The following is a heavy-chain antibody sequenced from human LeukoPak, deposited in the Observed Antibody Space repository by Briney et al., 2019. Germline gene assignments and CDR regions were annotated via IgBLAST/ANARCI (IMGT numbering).Heavy chain of an antibody. CDR1: GFTFKNSW. CDR2: IKQDGSET. J-gene: IGHJ4*02. CDR3: ARGGAPYFDWCFDY. V-gene: IGHV3-7*01. Sequence: GGSLRLSCAASGFTFKNSWMTWVRQAPGKGLEWVANIKQDGSETYYVDSVKGRFTISRDNAKNSLYLQMNSLRAEDTAVYYCARGGAPYFDWCFDYWGQGTLVTVSS. D-gene: IGHD3-9*01.